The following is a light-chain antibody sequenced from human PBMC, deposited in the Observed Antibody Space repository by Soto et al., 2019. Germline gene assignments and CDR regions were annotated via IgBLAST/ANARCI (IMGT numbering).Light chain of an antibody. Sequence: DIQMTQSPSSLSASVGDRVTITCRASQSISSYLNWYQQKPGKAPKLLIYAASSLQSGVPSRVSSSGSVKVFTLTISRLPPEDFATYDCQQSYSTPISFGQGTLLEIK. CDR3: QQSYSTPIS. J-gene: IGKJ5*01. V-gene: IGKV1-39*01. CDR1: QSISSY. CDR2: AAS.